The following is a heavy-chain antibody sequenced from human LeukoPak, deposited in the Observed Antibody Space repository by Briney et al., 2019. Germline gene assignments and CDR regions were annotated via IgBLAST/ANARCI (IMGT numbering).Heavy chain of an antibody. CDR2: IIPSFGTA. CDR1: GGTFSSYA. J-gene: IGHJ4*02. V-gene: IGHV1-69*05. Sequence: SVTVSCKASGGTFSSYAINWGRKAPGPGLELRGGIIPSFGTANYAQKFQGRVTITTDESTSTAYMELSSLRSEDTAVYYCARGTFSGSSSFDYWGQGTLVTVSS. D-gene: IGHD6-6*01. CDR3: ARGTFSGSSSFDY.